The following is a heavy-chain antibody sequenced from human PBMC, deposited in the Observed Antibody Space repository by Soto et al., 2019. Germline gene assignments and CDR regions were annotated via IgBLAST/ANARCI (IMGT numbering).Heavy chain of an antibody. CDR2: ISGSGGST. J-gene: IGHJ6*03. CDR1: GFTFSSYA. D-gene: IGHD6-13*01. CDR3: ANQASAAAGTSYYYYMDV. V-gene: IGHV3-23*01. Sequence: EVQLLESGGGLVQPGGSLRLSCAASGFTFSSYAMSWVRQAPGKGLEWVSAISGSGGSTYYADSVKGRFTISRDNSKNTLYLQMNSLRAEDTAVYYCANQASAAAGTSYYYYMDVWGKGTTVTVSS.